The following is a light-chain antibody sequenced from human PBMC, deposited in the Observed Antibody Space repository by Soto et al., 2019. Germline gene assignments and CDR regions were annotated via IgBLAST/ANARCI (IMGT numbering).Light chain of an antibody. Sequence: DIQMTQSPSSLSASVGDRVTITCRASQSISSHLNWYQQKPGKTPELLIYEASSLQSGVPSRFSGSGSGTDFTLTISTLQSVDFATYYCQHSYSAPYTFGQGTKLRSN. CDR2: EAS. CDR3: QHSYSAPYT. J-gene: IGKJ2*01. CDR1: QSISSH. V-gene: IGKV1-39*01.